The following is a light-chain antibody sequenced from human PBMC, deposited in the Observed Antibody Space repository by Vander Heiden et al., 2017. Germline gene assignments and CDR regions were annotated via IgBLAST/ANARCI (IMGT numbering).Light chain of an antibody. CDR3: QAWDSSIFEV. V-gene: IGLV3-1*01. Sequence: SYELTQPPSVSVSPGQTASITCSGDKLGDKYACWYQQKPGQSPVLVIYHDSKRPSGIPERFSGSNSGNTATLTISGTQAMDEADYYCQAWDSSIFEVFGGGTKLTVL. CDR1: KLGDKY. CDR2: HDS. J-gene: IGLJ3*02.